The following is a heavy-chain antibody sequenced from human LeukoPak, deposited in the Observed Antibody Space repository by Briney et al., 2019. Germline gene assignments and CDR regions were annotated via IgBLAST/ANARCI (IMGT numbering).Heavy chain of an antibody. D-gene: IGHD2-15*01. CDR1: GDSVSRSSYY. CDR3: ARQRTVHSPLDY. V-gene: IGHV4-61*01. Sequence: SETLSLTCTVSGDSVSRSSYYWTWIRQPPGKGLEWIGYIYYIGSTNYNPSLRSRLTMSVDTSKNQFSLKLSSVTAADTAVYYCARQRTVHSPLDYWGQGTLVTVSS. J-gene: IGHJ4*02. CDR2: IYYIGST.